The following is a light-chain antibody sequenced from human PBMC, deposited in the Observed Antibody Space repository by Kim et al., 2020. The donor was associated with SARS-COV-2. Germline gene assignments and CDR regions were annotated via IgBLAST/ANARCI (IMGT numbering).Light chain of an antibody. CDR3: QQSYSAPYT. V-gene: IGKV1-39*01. Sequence: ASVADRVTITCRASQSISGYLNWYQQKPGKAPNLLIYAASNLHDGVPSRFSGSGFGTDFTLTIRSLQPEDLATYYCQQSYSAPYTFGQGTKVDIK. CDR1: QSISGY. J-gene: IGKJ2*01. CDR2: AAS.